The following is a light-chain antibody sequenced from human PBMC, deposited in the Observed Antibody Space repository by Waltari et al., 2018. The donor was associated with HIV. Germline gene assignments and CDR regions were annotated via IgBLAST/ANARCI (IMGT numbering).Light chain of an antibody. CDR3: MQALELPPT. J-gene: IGKJ2*01. CDR1: QNLLNSDGKTY. Sequence: DIVLTQAPLSLSVTPGQPATISCKSSQNLLNSDGKTYLYWYLQRPGQPPQLLIYQVSTRFSGVPDRFSGSGSWPYFTLKISRVEAEDVGTYYCMQALELPPTFGQGTKLGIK. V-gene: IGKV2-29*03. CDR2: QVS.